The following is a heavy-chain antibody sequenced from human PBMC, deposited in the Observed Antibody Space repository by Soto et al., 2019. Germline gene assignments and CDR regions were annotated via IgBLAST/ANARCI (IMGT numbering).Heavy chain of an antibody. Sequence: VASVKVSCKASGYTFTSYGISWVRQAPGQGLEWMGWISAYNGNTNYAQKLQGRVTMTTDTSTSTAYMELRSLRSDDTAVYYCANFYDSSGYYPNDAFDIWGQGTMVTVSS. V-gene: IGHV1-18*01. J-gene: IGHJ3*02. CDR3: ANFYDSSGYYPNDAFDI. D-gene: IGHD3-22*01. CDR2: ISAYNGNT. CDR1: GYTFTSYG.